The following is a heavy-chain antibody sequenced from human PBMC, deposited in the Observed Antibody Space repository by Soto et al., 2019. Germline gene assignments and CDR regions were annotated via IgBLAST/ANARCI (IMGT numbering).Heavy chain of an antibody. CDR1: GGSISSYY. CDR3: ARHHPSDYFEP. J-gene: IGHJ5*02. D-gene: IGHD3-10*01. Sequence: SETLSLTCTVSGGSISSYYSSWIPQPPGKGLEWIGYIYYSGSTNYNPSLKSRVTISVDTSKNQFSLKLSSVTAADTAVYYCARHHPSDYFEPWGQGTLVTVSS. V-gene: IGHV4-59*08. CDR2: IYYSGST.